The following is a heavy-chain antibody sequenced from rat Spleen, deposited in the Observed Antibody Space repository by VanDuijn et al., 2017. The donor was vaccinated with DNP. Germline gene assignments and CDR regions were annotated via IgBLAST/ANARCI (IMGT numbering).Heavy chain of an antibody. Sequence: EVQLVESDGGLVQPGGSLKLSCAASGFTFSDYYMAWVRQAPAKGLEWVATISYDGDTTYYRDSVKGRFTISRDNAKNTLYLQMDSLRSEDTATYYCANYDGSYGGPAYWGQGTLVTVSS. D-gene: IGHD1-12*02. V-gene: IGHV5-29*01. CDR2: ISYDGDTT. J-gene: IGHJ3*01. CDR1: GFTFSDYY. CDR3: ANYDGSYGGPAY.